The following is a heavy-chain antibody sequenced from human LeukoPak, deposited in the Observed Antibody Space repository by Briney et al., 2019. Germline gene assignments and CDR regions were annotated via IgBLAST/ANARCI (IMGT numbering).Heavy chain of an antibody. CDR1: GGSISSYY. J-gene: IGHJ4*02. Sequence: SETLSLACTVSGGSISSYYWSWIRQPPGKGLEWIGYIYYSGSTNYNPSLKSRVTISVDTSKNQFSLKLSSVTAADTAVYYCASFAVAGTDHFDYWGQGTLVTVSS. CDR2: IYYSGST. CDR3: ASFAVAGTDHFDY. V-gene: IGHV4-59*08. D-gene: IGHD6-19*01.